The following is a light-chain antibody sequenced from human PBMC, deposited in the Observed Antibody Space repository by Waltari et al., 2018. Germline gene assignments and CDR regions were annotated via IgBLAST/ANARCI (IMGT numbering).Light chain of an antibody. CDR3: LLSYHDAVI. Sequence: QAVVTQEPSLTVSPGGTVTLTCGSSSGPVTSGHFPYWFQQKPGQAPRTLISETGNRRSWPPARFSGSLLGGKAALTLSDAQPDDDADYYCLLSYHDAVIFGGGTKLTVL. J-gene: IGLJ2*01. CDR2: ETG. V-gene: IGLV7-46*01. CDR1: SGPVTSGHF.